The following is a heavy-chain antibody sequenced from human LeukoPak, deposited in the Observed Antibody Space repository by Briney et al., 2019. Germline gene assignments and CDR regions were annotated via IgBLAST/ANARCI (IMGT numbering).Heavy chain of an antibody. D-gene: IGHD3-10*01. Sequence: QPGGSLRLSCAASGFTFDDYAMHWVRQAPGKGLEWVSGISWNSGSIGYADSVKGRFTISRDNAKNSLYLQMNSLRAEDMALYYCAKGVSGYGSEPFDYWGQGTLVTVSS. V-gene: IGHV3-9*03. CDR2: ISWNSGSI. J-gene: IGHJ4*02. CDR3: AKGVSGYGSEPFDY. CDR1: GFTFDDYA.